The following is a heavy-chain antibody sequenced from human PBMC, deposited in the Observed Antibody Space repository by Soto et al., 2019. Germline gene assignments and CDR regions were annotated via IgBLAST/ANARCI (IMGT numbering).Heavy chain of an antibody. D-gene: IGHD5-12*01. V-gene: IGHV3-23*01. J-gene: IGHJ5*02. CDR1: GFSFRSYA. CDR2: ISGSAGST. CDR3: AKDSAFSGYDQNWFDP. Sequence: VQLLEPGGGLVQPGGSLRLSCAASGFSFRSYAMSWVRQAPGKGLEWVSDISGSAGSTYYADSVKGRFTISRDNSKNTLYLQMNSLRAEDTAVYYCAKDSAFSGYDQNWFDPWGQGTLVTVSS.